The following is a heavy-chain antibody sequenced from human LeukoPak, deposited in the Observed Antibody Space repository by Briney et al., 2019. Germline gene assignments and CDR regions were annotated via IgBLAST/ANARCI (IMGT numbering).Heavy chain of an antibody. V-gene: IGHV4-34*01. CDR2: INHSGST. CDR1: GGSSSGYY. Sequence: SETLSLTCAVYGGSSSGYYWSWIRQPPGKGLEWIGEINHSGSTNYNPSLKSRVPISLDTSKNQFSLKLSSVTAADTAVYYCARGTLYYWGQGPLVSVSS. D-gene: IGHD3-10*01. J-gene: IGHJ4*02. CDR3: ARGTLYY.